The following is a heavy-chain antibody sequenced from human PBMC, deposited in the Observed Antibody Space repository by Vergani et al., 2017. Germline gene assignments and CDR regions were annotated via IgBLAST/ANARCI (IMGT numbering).Heavy chain of an antibody. CDR3: ARGGYYYDSSGYHHPFDY. J-gene: IGHJ4*02. V-gene: IGHV4-59*01. Sequence: QVQLQESGPGLVKPSETLSLTCTVSGGSISSYYWSWIRQPPGKGLEWIGYIYYSGSTNYNPSLKRRVTISVDTSKNQFSLKLSSVTAADTAVYYCARGGYYYDSSGYHHPFDYWGQGTLVTVSS. CDR1: GGSISSYY. CDR2: IYYSGST. D-gene: IGHD3-22*01.